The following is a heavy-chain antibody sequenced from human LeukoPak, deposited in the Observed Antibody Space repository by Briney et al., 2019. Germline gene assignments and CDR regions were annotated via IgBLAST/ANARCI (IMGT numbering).Heavy chain of an antibody. Sequence: GGSLRLSCAAPGFTFSSYGMNWVRQAPGKGLEWVSTLSGSGITTYYADSVKGRFTISRDNSKNTLYLQMNSLRAEDTAVYYCAKGIYSSGWSYFDYWGHGTLVTVSS. CDR1: GFTFSSYG. CDR3: AKGIYSSGWSYFDY. D-gene: IGHD6-19*01. J-gene: IGHJ4*01. V-gene: IGHV3-23*01. CDR2: LSGSGITT.